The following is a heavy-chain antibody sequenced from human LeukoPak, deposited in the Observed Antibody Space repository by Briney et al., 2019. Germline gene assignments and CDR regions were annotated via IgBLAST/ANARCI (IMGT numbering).Heavy chain of an antibody. D-gene: IGHD2-15*01. CDR3: ASPRNLMVDAFDI. CDR1: GGSFSGYY. Sequence: SETLSLTCAVSGGSFSGYYWSWIRQPPGKGLEWIGEINHSGSTNYNPSLKSRVTISVDTSKNQFSLKLSSVTAADTAVYYCASPRNLMVDAFDIWGQGTMVTVSS. J-gene: IGHJ3*02. CDR2: INHSGST. V-gene: IGHV4-34*01.